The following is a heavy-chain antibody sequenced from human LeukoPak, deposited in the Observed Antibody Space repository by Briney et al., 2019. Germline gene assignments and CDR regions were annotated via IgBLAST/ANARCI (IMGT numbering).Heavy chain of an antibody. CDR3: ARRHYDFWSGYYKPHAFDI. V-gene: IGHV4-34*01. CDR2: INHSGST. Sequence: SETLSLTCAVYGGSLSGYYWSWIRQPPGKGLEWIGEINHSGSTNYNPSLKSRVTISVDTSKNQFSLKLSSVTAADTAVYYCARRHYDFWSGYYKPHAFDIWGQGTMVTVSS. J-gene: IGHJ3*02. CDR1: GGSLSGYY. D-gene: IGHD3-3*01.